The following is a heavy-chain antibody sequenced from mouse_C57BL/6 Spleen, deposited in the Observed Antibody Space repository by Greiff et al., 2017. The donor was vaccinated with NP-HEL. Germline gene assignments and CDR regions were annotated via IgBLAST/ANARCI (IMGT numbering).Heavy chain of an antibody. CDR1: GFTFSSYA. CDR2: ISDGGSYT. CDR3: ASGDEAWFAY. Sequence: EVQLVESGGGLVKPGGSLKLSCAASGFTFSSYAMSWVRQTPEKRLEWVATISDGGSYTYYPDNVKGRFTISRDNAKNNLYLQMSHLKSEDTAMYYCASGDEAWFAYWGQGTLVTVSA. J-gene: IGHJ3*01. D-gene: IGHD3-3*01. V-gene: IGHV5-4*01.